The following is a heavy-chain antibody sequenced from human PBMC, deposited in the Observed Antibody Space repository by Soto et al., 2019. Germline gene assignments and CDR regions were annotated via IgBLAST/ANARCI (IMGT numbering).Heavy chain of an antibody. D-gene: IGHD6-19*01. V-gene: IGHV4-30-4*01. Sequence: SETLSLTCTVSGDSISDVNYYWSWIRQSPDKGLEWIGHIYDGGSTYSNPSLKSRVTVSIDTSKNQFSLQLSSMSAADTAVYYCASAFGGWPPDSWGQGTLVT. CDR1: GDSISDVNYY. CDR2: IYDGGST. J-gene: IGHJ4*02. CDR3: ASAFGGWPPDS.